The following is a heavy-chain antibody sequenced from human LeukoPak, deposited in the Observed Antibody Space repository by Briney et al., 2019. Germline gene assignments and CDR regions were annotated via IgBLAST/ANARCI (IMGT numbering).Heavy chain of an antibody. CDR3: ARGSTYYDSSGQVPFDY. CDR1: GFPFSSYS. D-gene: IGHD3-22*01. V-gene: IGHV3-48*01. Sequence: GGSLRLSCAASGFPFSSYSMNWVRQAPGKGLEWGSYISGSSSTIYYADSVKGRFTISRDNGKNTLYLQMNSLGAEDTAVYYCARGSTYYDSSGQVPFDYWGQGTLVTVSS. J-gene: IGHJ4*02. CDR2: ISGSSSTI.